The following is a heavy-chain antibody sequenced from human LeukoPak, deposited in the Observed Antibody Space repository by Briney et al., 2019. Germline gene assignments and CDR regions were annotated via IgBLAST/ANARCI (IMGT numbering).Heavy chain of an antibody. J-gene: IGHJ4*02. D-gene: IGHD3-10*01. Sequence: GRSLRLSCAASGFTFSSYGMHRVRQAPGKGLEWVAVISYDGSNKYYADSVKGRFTISRDNSKNTLYLQMNSLRAEDTAVYYCAKDSVYGSGSYYLADYWGQGTLVTVSS. V-gene: IGHV3-30*18. CDR3: AKDSVYGSGSYYLADY. CDR1: GFTFSSYG. CDR2: ISYDGSNK.